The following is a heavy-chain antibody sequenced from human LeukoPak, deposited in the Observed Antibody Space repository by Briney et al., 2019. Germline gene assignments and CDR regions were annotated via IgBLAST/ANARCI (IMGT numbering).Heavy chain of an antibody. CDR2: ISTSLSYT. V-gene: IGHV3-21*01. D-gene: IGHD6-19*01. CDR3: ARDHSSGWRHFAY. Sequence: PGRSLPPSCAASGFTFTRSTMNRFRQAPRKWLPTVSSISTSLSYTYYPDSVKGRFTISRDNAKNSLYLQMNSLRAEDTAVYYCARDHSSGWRHFAYWGQGTLVTVSS. CDR1: GFTFTRST. J-gene: IGHJ4*02.